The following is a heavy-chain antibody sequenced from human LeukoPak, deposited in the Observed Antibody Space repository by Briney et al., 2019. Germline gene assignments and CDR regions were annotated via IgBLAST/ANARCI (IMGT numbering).Heavy chain of an antibody. CDR1: GGSISSGGYY. CDR3: ARWGGYPDLLFDY. V-gene: IGHV4-31*03. CDR2: IYYSGST. Sequence: SETLSLTCTVSGGSISSGGYYWSWIRQHPGKGLEWIGYIYYSGSTYYNPSLKSRVTISVDTSKNQFSLKLSSVTAADTAVYYCARWGGYPDLLFDYWGQGTLVTVSS. D-gene: IGHD5-12*01. J-gene: IGHJ4*02.